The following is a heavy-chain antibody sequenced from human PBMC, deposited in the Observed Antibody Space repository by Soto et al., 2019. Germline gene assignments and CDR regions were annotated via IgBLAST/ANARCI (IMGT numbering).Heavy chain of an antibody. D-gene: IGHD3-16*01. Sequence: SETLSLTCTVSGDSVSRSSYYCGWILHPPGEGLVWIGSISYSVTTYYNPSLRSRVTISLVTSKNQVSLRLSSVTAADTAVYYCASSSAFAYCYFESWGQGMMVTVSS. CDR1: GDSVSRSSYY. CDR3: ASSSAFAYCYFES. CDR2: ISYSVTT. V-gene: IGHV4-39*01. J-gene: IGHJ4*02.